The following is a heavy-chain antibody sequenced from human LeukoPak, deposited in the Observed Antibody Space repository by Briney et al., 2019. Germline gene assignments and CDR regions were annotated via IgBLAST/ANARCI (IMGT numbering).Heavy chain of an antibody. CDR3: ATWDDYGDFVAFEY. CDR2: ISISATYI. D-gene: IGHD4-17*01. J-gene: IGHJ4*02. CDR1: GFTFSSYT. Sequence: PGGSLRLSCGGSGFTFSSYTMNWVRQAPGKGLEWVASISISATYIYYADSVRGRFTISRDDAKKSVFLHMNSLRAEDTAVYFCATWDDYGDFVAFEYWGQGTLVTVSS. V-gene: IGHV3-21*01.